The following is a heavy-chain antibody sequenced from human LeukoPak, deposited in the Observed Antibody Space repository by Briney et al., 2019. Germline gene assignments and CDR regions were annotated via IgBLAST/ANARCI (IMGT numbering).Heavy chain of an antibody. V-gene: IGHV1-2*02. D-gene: IGHD3-9*01. J-gene: IGHJ4*02. CDR3: ARERDSAYDLLY. Sequence: PGGSLRLSCAASGYTFSDYYMHWVRQAPGQGLEWMGWIKSNSGGTNYAQKFQGRVTMTRDTSITTAYMELSSLRSDDTAVYYCARERDSAYDLLYWGQGTLVTVSS. CDR2: IKSNSGGT. CDR1: GYTFSDYY.